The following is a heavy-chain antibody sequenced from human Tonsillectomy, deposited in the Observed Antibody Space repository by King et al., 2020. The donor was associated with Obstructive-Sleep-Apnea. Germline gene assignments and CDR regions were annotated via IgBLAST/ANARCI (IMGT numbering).Heavy chain of an antibody. Sequence: VQLVESGGGVVQPGRSLRLSCAASGFTFSSYGMHWVRQAPGKGLEWVAFIRYDEINKSYADSVKGRFTISRDSSKNTLYLQMSSLRAEDTAVYYCAKDKTYYYDSTGYFFPDYWGQGTLVTVSS. D-gene: IGHD3-22*01. CDR2: IRYDEINK. J-gene: IGHJ4*02. CDR3: AKDKTYYYDSTGYFFPDY. V-gene: IGHV3-30*02. CDR1: GFTFSSYG.